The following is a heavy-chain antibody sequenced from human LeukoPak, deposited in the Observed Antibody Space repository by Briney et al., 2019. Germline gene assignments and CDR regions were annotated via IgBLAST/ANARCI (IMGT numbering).Heavy chain of an antibody. CDR2: FDPEDGET. Sequence: ASVKVSCKVSGYTLTELSMHWVRQAPGKGLEWMGGFDPEDGETIYAQKFQGRVTMTEDTSTDTAYMELSSPRSEDTAVYYCATTPITFGGANFDYWGQGTLVTVSS. D-gene: IGHD3-16*01. CDR1: GYTLTELS. V-gene: IGHV1-24*01. J-gene: IGHJ4*02. CDR3: ATTPITFGGANFDY.